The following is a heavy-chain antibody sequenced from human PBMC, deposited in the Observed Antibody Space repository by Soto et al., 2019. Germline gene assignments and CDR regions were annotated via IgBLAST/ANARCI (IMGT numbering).Heavy chain of an antibody. CDR3: AGGWFGEFVSYFDY. CDR1: GFTFTSYA. Sequence: QVQLVQSGGEVKKPGASVKVSCKASGFTFTSYAISWVRQAPGQGLEWMGWISAYNDNTNYAQKLQGRVTRTTDTXMSTDDMGLRSLSSDDTAVYYCAGGWFGEFVSYFDYWGQGTLVTVSS. CDR2: ISAYNDNT. D-gene: IGHD3-10*01. V-gene: IGHV1-18*01. J-gene: IGHJ4*02.